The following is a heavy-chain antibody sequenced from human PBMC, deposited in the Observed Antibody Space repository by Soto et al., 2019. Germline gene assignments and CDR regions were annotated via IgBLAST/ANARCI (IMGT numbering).Heavy chain of an antibody. V-gene: IGHV4-59*01. CDR2: IYYSGST. D-gene: IGHD4-17*01. CDR1: GGSISSYY. CDR3: ARDRLRIDAFDI. Sequence: PSETLSLTCTVSGGSISSYYWSWIRQPPGKGLEWIGYIYYSGSTNYNPSLKSRVTISVDTSKNQFSLKLSSVTAADTAVYYCARDRLRIDAFDIWGQGTMVTVS. J-gene: IGHJ3*02.